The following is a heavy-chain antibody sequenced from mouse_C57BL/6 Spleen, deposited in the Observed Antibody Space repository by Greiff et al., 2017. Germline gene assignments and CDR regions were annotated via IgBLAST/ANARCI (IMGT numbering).Heavy chain of an antibody. V-gene: IGHV1-7*01. J-gene: IGHJ1*03. D-gene: IGHD1-1*02. CDR2: INPSSGYT. Sequence: QVQLQQSGAELAKPGASVKLSCKASGYTFTSYWMHWVKQRPGQGLEWIGYINPSSGYTKYNQKFKDKATLTADKSSSTAYMQLSSLIYEDSAVYYCASGSVWYFEGGGTGTTVTVSS. CDR3: ASGSVWYFEG. CDR1: GYTFTSYW.